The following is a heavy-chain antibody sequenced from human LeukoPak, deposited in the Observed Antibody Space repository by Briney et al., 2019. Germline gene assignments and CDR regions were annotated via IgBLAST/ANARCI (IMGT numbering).Heavy chain of an antibody. Sequence: PSETPSLTRAVSGYSISSGYYWGWIRQPPGKGLEWIGSIYYSGSTHYNPSLKSRVTISVDTSQNQFSLKLSSVTAADTAVYYCARNDSSGYFDYWGQGTLVTVSS. CDR3: ARNDSSGYFDY. D-gene: IGHD3-22*01. J-gene: IGHJ4*02. V-gene: IGHV4-38-2*01. CDR1: GYSISSGYY. CDR2: IYYSGST.